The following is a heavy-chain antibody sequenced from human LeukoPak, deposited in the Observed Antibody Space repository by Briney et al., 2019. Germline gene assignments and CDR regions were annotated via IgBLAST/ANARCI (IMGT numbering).Heavy chain of an antibody. V-gene: IGHV3-21*01. J-gene: IGHJ4*02. CDR2: ISTSSSYI. CDR1: GFTFSSYG. Sequence: PGGSLRLSCAASGFTFSSYGMNWVRQAPGKGLEWVSSISTSSSYINYADSVKGRFTISRDNAKKSLYLQMNSLRAEDTAVYYCARVYQGVSLFDGIDYWGQGTLVTVSS. D-gene: IGHD3-10*01. CDR3: ARVYQGVSLFDGIDY.